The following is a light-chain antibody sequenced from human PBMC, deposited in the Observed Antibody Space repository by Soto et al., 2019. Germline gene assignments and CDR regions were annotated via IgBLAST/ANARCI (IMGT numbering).Light chain of an antibody. CDR2: RAS. Sequence: EIVVTQSPATLSVSPGERVTLSCRASQSVGSNLAWYQQKPGQAPRLLIYRASTRATGIPARFSGSGSGTEFTLTINSVQSEDSAVYHCQQYKDWYIFAQGTKLEIK. J-gene: IGKJ2*01. CDR1: QSVGSN. V-gene: IGKV3D-15*01. CDR3: QQYKDWYI.